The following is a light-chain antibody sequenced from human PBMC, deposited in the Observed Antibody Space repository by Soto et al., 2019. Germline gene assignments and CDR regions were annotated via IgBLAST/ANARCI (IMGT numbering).Light chain of an antibody. V-gene: IGKV3-15*01. CDR3: QQYNNWPPWT. CDR1: QSVSSN. Sequence: EMVMTQSPATLSVSPGERATLSCRASQSVSSNLAWYQQKPGQAPRLLIYGASTRATGIPARFSGSGSGTEFTLTISSLQSVDFAVYYCQQYNNWPPWTFGQGTKVEIK. J-gene: IGKJ1*01. CDR2: GAS.